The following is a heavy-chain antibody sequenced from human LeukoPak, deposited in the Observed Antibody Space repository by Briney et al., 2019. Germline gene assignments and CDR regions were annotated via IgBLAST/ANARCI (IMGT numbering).Heavy chain of an antibody. D-gene: IGHD6-13*01. CDR2: ISGSGGTA. J-gene: IGHJ4*02. V-gene: IGHV3-23*01. Sequence: GGSLRLSCAASGFTFDNFAMSGVRQAPGKGLEWVSEISGSGGTAYYADSLKGRFTISRDNSNNTLYLQMNTLRVEDTALYYCAKGKVAAAARFDYWGQGILVTVTS. CDR3: AKGKVAAAARFDY. CDR1: GFTFDNFA.